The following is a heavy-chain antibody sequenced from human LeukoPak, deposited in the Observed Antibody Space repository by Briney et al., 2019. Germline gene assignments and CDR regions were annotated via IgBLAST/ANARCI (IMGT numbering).Heavy chain of an antibody. CDR2: VNNDGSST. V-gene: IGHV3-74*03. CDR1: GFTFSTYW. CDR3: AKGGLRVTDY. D-gene: IGHD5/OR15-5a*01. Sequence: PGGSLRLSCAASGFTFSTYWMHWVRQAPGKGLVWVSRVNNDGSSTTYADSVKGRFTISRDNAKNTLYLQMNSLRAEDTAAYYCAKGGLRVTDYWGQGTLVTVSS. J-gene: IGHJ4*02.